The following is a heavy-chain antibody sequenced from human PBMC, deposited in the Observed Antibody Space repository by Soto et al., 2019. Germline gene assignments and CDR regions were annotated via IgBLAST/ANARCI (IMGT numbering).Heavy chain of an antibody. CDR3: ARQMSCWHDAFDI. D-gene: IGHD6-19*01. CDR1: GCSFTSYW. V-gene: IGHV5-51*01. J-gene: IGHJ3*02. Sequence: GESLKISCKGSGCSFTSYWIGWVRQMPGKGLEWMGIIYPGDSDTRYSPSFQGQVTISADKSISTAYLQWSSLKASDTAMYYCARQMSCWHDAFDIWGQGTMVTVSS. CDR2: IYPGDSDT.